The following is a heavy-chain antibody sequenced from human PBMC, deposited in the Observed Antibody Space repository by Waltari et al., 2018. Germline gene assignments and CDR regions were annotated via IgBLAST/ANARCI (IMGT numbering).Heavy chain of an antibody. V-gene: IGHV3-74*01. CDR3: VREGVGSAFDI. CDR1: GFTLSSYW. J-gene: IGHJ3*02. Sequence: VQLVESGGGLVQSGGSLRLSWAASGFTLSSYWMHWIRQAPGKGLVWVSRINSDGSTTNYADSVRGRFTISRDNAENTLYLQMNSLRAEDTAVYFCVREGVGSAFDIWGQGTMVTVSS. CDR2: INSDGSTT. D-gene: IGHD3-3*01.